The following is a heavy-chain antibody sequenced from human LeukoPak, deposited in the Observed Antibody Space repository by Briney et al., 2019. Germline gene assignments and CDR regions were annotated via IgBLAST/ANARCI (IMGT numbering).Heavy chain of an antibody. D-gene: IGHD6-13*01. CDR3: ARSQQQLLGYNWFDH. J-gene: IGHJ5*02. CDR1: GYSFPSYW. CDR2: IYPGDSDT. Sequence: GESLQISFQGSGYSFPSYWIAWVRQLPAKDLEWMGIIYPGDSDTRDSPSFQGPVTISADKSISTAYLQWSSLKASDTAMYYCARSQQQLLGYNWFDHWGQGTLVTVSS. V-gene: IGHV5-51*01.